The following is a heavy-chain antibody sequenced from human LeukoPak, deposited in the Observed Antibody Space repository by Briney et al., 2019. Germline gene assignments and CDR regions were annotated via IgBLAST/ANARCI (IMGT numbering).Heavy chain of an antibody. CDR2: IQFDGSET. V-gene: IGHV3-30*02. CDR1: GFTFSSHE. J-gene: IGHJ5*02. Sequence: GGSLRLSCAASGFTFSSHEMNWVRQAPGKGLEWVAFIQFDGSETYYADSVKGRFAISRDNSKNTLYLQMNTLTVEDTAVYYCAKDRCSRTSCRNLFDPWGQGILVTVSS. CDR3: AKDRCSRTSCRNLFDP. D-gene: IGHD2-2*01.